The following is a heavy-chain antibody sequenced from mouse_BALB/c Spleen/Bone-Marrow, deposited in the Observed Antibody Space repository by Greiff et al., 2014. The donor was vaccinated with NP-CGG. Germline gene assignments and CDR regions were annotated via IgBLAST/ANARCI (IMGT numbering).Heavy chain of an antibody. V-gene: IGHV1S29*02. CDR2: IYPYNGGT. CDR3: ARLGRDY. D-gene: IGHD4-1*01. CDR1: GYTFTDYN. J-gene: IGHJ2*01. Sequence: LMESGPELVKPGASVKISCKASGYTFTDYNMHWVKQSHGKSLEWIGYIYPYNGGTGYNQKFKSKATLAVDNSSSTAYMELRSLTSEDSAVYYCARLGRDYWGQGTTLTVSS.